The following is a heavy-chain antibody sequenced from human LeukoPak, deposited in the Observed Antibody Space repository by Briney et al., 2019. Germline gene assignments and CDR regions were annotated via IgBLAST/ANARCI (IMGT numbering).Heavy chain of an antibody. CDR2: IYYSGST. D-gene: IGHD5-18*01. Sequence: SETLSLTCTVSGGSISSYYWSWIRQPPGKGLEWIGYIYYSGSTNYNPSLKSRVTISVHTSKNQFSLKLGSVTAADTAVYYCASHGPLPGYSYGQYFQHWGQGTLVTVSS. CDR1: GGSISSYY. V-gene: IGHV4-59*01. CDR3: ASHGPLPGYSYGQYFQH. J-gene: IGHJ1*01.